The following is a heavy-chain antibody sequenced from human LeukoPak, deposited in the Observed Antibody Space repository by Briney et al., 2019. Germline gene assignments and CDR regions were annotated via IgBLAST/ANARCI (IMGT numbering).Heavy chain of an antibody. CDR2: IYSGGSI. J-gene: IGHJ3*02. Sequence: GGSLRLSCAASGFTVSSNYMSWVRQAPGKGLEWVSVIYSGGSIYYADSVKGRFTISRDNSKNTLYLQTNSLRAEDTAVYYCASPFTVTHVGYDAFDICGQGTMVTVSS. CDR3: ASPFTVTHVGYDAFDI. V-gene: IGHV3-53*01. CDR1: GFTVSSNY. D-gene: IGHD4-17*01.